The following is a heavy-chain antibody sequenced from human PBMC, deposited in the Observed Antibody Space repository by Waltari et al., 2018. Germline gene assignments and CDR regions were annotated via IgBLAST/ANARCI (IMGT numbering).Heavy chain of an antibody. J-gene: IGHJ1*01. CDR3: ERATIAVAVREGSAEYFQH. CDR2: INPNSGGT. Sequence: QVQLVQSGAEVKKPGASVKVSCKASGYTFTGYYMHWVRQAPGQGLEWMGWINPNSGGTNYAQKFQGRVTMTRDTSISTAYMELSRLRSDDTAVYYWERATIAVAVREGSAEYFQHWGQGTLVTVSS. D-gene: IGHD6-19*01. V-gene: IGHV1-2*02. CDR1: GYTFTGYY.